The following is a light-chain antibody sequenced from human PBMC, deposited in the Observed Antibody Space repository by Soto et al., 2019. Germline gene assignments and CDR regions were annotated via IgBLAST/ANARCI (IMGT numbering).Light chain of an antibody. Sequence: IVLTQSAVTLSLSPGERATLACRASQSFXSPLGWYQQKPGQAPRLLXDGASSTATGSPDRFSGSGSATDFTLTISRLDPEDFAAYYCQQYGSSTSTFGQGTRLEIK. J-gene: IGKJ5*01. CDR1: QSFXSP. CDR2: GAS. V-gene: IGKV3-20*01. CDR3: QQYGSSTST.